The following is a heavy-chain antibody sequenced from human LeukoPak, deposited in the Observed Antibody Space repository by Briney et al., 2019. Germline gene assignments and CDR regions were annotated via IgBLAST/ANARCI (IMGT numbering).Heavy chain of an antibody. V-gene: IGHV3-23*01. CDR2: ISGSGGST. Sequence: GGSLRLSCAASGFTFSSYSMNWVRQAPGKGLEWVSAISGSGGSTYYADSVKGRFTISRDNSKNTLYLQMNSLRAEDTAVYYCAKDLVGYCSGGSCPNDYWGQGTLVTVSS. D-gene: IGHD2-15*01. J-gene: IGHJ4*02. CDR3: AKDLVGYCSGGSCPNDY. CDR1: GFTFSSYS.